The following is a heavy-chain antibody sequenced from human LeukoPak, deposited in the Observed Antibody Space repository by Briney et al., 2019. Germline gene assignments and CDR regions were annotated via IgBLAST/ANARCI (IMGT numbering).Heavy chain of an antibody. J-gene: IGHJ3*02. Sequence: SETLSLICTVSGYSISSGYYWGWIRQPPGKGLEWIGSIHHSGSTYYNPSLKSRVTTSVDTSKNQFSLKLSSVTAADTAVYYCARAPSSGYYPLAFDIWGQGTLVTVSS. V-gene: IGHV4-38-2*02. CDR1: GYSISSGYY. D-gene: IGHD3-22*01. CDR3: ARAPSSGYYPLAFDI. CDR2: IHHSGST.